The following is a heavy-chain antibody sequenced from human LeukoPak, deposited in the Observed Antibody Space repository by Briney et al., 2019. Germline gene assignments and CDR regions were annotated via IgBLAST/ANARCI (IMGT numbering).Heavy chain of an antibody. V-gene: IGHV5-51*01. J-gene: IGHJ4*02. CDR1: GYSFTSYW. Sequence: GESLKISCKGSGYSFTSYWIGWVRQMPGRGLEWMGIIYPGDSDTRYSPSFQGQVTISADKSISTAHLQWSSLKASDTAMYYCATGASKVTTDFANYWGQGTQVAVSS. D-gene: IGHD4-17*01. CDR3: ATGASKVTTDFANY. CDR2: IYPGDSDT.